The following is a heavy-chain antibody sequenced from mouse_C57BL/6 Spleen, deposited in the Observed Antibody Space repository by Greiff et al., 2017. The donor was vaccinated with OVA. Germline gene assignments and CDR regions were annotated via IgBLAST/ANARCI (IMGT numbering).Heavy chain of an antibody. J-gene: IGHJ1*03. CDR1: FYTFPSYS. Sequence: SFYTFPSYSITFFPHLHLNILELILYINPNNVGTSYNQKFKGKATLTVDKSSSTAYMELRSLTSEDSAVYYCAREGKCTTGVAKDWYFDVWGTGTTVTVS. CDR3: AREGKCTTGVAKDWYFDV. D-gene: IGHD1-1*01. V-gene: IGHV1-26*01. CDR2: INPNNVGT.